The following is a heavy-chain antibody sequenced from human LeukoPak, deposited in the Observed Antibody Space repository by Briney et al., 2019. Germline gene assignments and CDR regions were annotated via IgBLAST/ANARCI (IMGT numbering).Heavy chain of an antibody. Sequence: GGSLRLSCAASGFTFSSYGMPWVRQAPGKGLEWVAFIRYDGSNEYYADSVKGRFTISRDNSKNTLYLQMNSLRAEDTAVYYCAKRGMGTVDYWGQGTLVTVSS. J-gene: IGHJ4*02. D-gene: IGHD5-24*01. CDR3: AKRGMGTVDY. V-gene: IGHV3-30*02. CDR2: IRYDGSNE. CDR1: GFTFSSYG.